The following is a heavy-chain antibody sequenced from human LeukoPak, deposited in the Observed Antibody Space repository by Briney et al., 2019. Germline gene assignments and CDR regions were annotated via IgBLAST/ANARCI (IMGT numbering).Heavy chain of an antibody. CDR2: ISGSGGST. D-gene: IGHD3-10*01. V-gene: IGHV3-23*01. CDR1: GFTFSSYA. CDR3: AKDKGYYGSGSYYYY. J-gene: IGHJ4*02. Sequence: GGSLRLSCAASGFTFSSYAMSWVRQAPGKGLEWVSAISGSGGSTYYADSVKGRFTISRDNSKNTLYLRMNSLRAEDTAVYYCAKDKGYYGSGSYYYYWGQGTLVTVSS.